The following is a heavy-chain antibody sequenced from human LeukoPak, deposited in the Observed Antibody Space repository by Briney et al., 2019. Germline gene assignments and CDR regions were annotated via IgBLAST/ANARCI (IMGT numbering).Heavy chain of an antibody. Sequence: GASVKVSCKASGGTFSSYAISWVRQAPGQGLEWMGGIIPIFGTANYAQKFQGRVTITADKSTSTAYMELSSLRSEDTAVYYCARSVYDSSSFDYWGQGTLVTVSS. J-gene: IGHJ4*02. CDR2: IIPIFGTA. D-gene: IGHD3-22*01. V-gene: IGHV1-69*06. CDR3: ARSVYDSSSFDY. CDR1: GGTFSSYA.